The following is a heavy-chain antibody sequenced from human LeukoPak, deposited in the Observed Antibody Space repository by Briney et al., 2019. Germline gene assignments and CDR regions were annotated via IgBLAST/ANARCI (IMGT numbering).Heavy chain of an antibody. V-gene: IGHV4-30-2*01. CDR2: LYHSGSA. D-gene: IGHD2-2*01. CDR3: ARGDILVPAEIDY. J-gene: IGHJ4*02. CDR1: GGSISSGGYS. Sequence: SQTLSLTCAVSGGSISSGGYSWRWIRQPPGKGLEWIGYLYHSGSAYYNPSLKSRVTISVDRSKTQFPLKLSSVTAADTAVYYCARGDILVPAEIDYWGQGTLVTVSS.